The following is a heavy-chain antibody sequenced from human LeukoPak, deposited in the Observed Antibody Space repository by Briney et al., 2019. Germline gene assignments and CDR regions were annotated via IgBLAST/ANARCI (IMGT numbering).Heavy chain of an antibody. Sequence: SGGSLRLSCVASGSTFRNYATSWARQAPGKGPQWVSSITSSGDTTYYADPVRGRFTISRDNSRNTLSLQMNSLRAEDTAFYYCVNTDSGNSWASGYWGQGTQVTVSS. CDR1: GSTFRNYA. CDR3: VNTDSGNSWASGY. D-gene: IGHD4-23*01. CDR2: ITSSGDTT. J-gene: IGHJ4*02. V-gene: IGHV3-23*01.